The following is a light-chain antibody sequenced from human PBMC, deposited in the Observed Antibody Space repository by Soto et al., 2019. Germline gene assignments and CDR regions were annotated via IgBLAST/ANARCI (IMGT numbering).Light chain of an antibody. V-gene: IGLV1-44*01. Sequence: QPVLTQPPSASGTPGQRVIISCSGRSSNIGVNSASWYQQLPGTAPKLLIYSNDQRPSGVPNRFSGSKSGTSASLAISGLQSEDEADYFCAAWDESLSGVVFGGGTKVTVL. J-gene: IGLJ2*01. CDR2: SND. CDR3: AAWDESLSGVV. CDR1: SSNIGVNS.